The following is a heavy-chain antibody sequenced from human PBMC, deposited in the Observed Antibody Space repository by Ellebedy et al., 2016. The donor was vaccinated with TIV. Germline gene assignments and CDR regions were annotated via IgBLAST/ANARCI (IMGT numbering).Heavy chain of an antibody. V-gene: IGHV3-53*01. CDR1: GFTFSSYG. D-gene: IGHD3-3*01. Sequence: GESLKISCAASGFTFSSYGMHWVRQAPGKGPEWVSVIYSGGSTYYADSVKGRFTISRDNSKNTLYLQMNSLRAEDTAVYYCARESYDFWSGYYFDYWGQGTLVTVSS. J-gene: IGHJ4*02. CDR2: IYSGGST. CDR3: ARESYDFWSGYYFDY.